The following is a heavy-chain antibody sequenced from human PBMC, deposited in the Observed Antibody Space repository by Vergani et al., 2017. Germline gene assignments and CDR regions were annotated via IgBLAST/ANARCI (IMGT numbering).Heavy chain of an antibody. CDR1: GFTFSAYW. V-gene: IGHV3-7*03. J-gene: IGHJ5*02. D-gene: IGHD6-13*01. CDR2: IKQDGSEK. CDR3: AKPPQGYIAAAGTPLDL. Sequence: EVEVVESGGGLVQPGGSLRLSCAASGFTFSAYWMNWVRQAPGKGLEWVANIKQDGSEKYYVDSVKGRFTISRDNANNLVYLQMSSVRAGDTAVYFCAKPPQGYIAAAGTPLDLWGQGTLVTVSS.